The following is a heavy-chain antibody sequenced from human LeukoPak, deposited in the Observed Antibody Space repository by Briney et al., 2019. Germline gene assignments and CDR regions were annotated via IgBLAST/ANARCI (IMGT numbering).Heavy chain of an antibody. CDR1: GFTFDDYG. CDR3: AGRRVLDASFDY. D-gene: IGHD3-16*01. V-gene: IGHV3-66*02. J-gene: IGHJ4*02. CDR2: IYSSDNT. Sequence: PGGSLRLSCAASGFTFDDYGMSWVRQAPGKGLEWVSVIYSSDNTYYIDSVKGRFTISRDNSKNTLYLQMNSLRAEDTAVYYCAGRRVLDASFDYWGQGTLVTVSS.